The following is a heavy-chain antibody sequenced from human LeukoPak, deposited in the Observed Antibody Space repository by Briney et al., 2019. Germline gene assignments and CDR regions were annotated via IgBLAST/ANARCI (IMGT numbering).Heavy chain of an antibody. Sequence: SETLSLTCAVYGGSFSGYYWSWIRQPPGKGLEWIREINHSGSTNYNPSLKSRVTISVDTSKNQFSLKLSSVTAADTAVYYCARGVRVVVPANYYYGMDVWGQGTTVTVSS. D-gene: IGHD2-2*01. CDR2: INHSGST. V-gene: IGHV4-34*01. CDR3: ARGVRVVVPANYYYGMDV. J-gene: IGHJ6*02. CDR1: GGSFSGYY.